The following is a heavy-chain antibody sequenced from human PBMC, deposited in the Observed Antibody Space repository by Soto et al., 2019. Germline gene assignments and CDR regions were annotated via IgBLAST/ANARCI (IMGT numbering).Heavy chain of an antibody. CDR2: ISAYNGNT. CDR1: GYTFTSYG. CDR3: ATAAALGMNDY. Sequence: QVQLVQSGAEVKKPGASVKVSCKASGYTFTSYGISWVRQAPGQGLEWMGWISAYNGNTKYAQKLQGRVTMTTDTSPSTASMELRTLRSDDPAVYYCATAAALGMNDYWGQGTLVTVSS. V-gene: IGHV1-18*01. J-gene: IGHJ4*02.